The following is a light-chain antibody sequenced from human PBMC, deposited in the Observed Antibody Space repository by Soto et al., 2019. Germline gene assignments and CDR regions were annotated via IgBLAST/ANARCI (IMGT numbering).Light chain of an antibody. J-gene: IGKJ1*01. Sequence: EVVLTQSPGSLSLSPGERATLSCRASQIVTSSYLAWYQQKPGQAPKLIIFGASIRATDVPDRFSGSGSGTDFTLTISSLEPEDFAVFYCQQSTSLPWTFGQGTKVDIK. CDR3: QQSTSLPWT. CDR1: QIVTSSY. V-gene: IGKV3-20*01. CDR2: GAS.